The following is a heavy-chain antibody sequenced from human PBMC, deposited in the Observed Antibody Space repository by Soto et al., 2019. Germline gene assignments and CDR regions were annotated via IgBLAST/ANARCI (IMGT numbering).Heavy chain of an antibody. J-gene: IGHJ4*02. CDR1: GYTFTGYY. Sequence: ASVKVSCKASGYTFTGYYMHWVRQAPGQGLEWMGWINPNSGGTNYAQKFQGRVTMTRDTSISTAYMELSRLRSDDTAVYYCARIKIWGSYREPFDYWGQGTLVTAPQ. D-gene: IGHD3-16*02. CDR2: INPNSGGT. V-gene: IGHV1-2*02. CDR3: ARIKIWGSYREPFDY.